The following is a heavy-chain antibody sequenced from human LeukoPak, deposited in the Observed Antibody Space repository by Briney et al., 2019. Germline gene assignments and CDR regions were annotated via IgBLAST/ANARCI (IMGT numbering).Heavy chain of an antibody. CDR2: INPTGTTT. V-gene: IGHV1-46*01. Sequence: ASVKVSCKASGFTLTTYFMHWVRQAPGQGLEWMAIINPTGTTTNYAQKFQGRVTMTTDTSTSTAYMELRSLRSDDTAVYYCARDTSAGRITIFGARGDYWGQGTLVTVSS. D-gene: IGHD3-3*01. J-gene: IGHJ4*02. CDR3: ARDTSAGRITIFGARGDY. CDR1: GFTLTTYF.